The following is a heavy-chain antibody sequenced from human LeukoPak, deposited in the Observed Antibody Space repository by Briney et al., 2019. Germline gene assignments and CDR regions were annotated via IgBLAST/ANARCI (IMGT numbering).Heavy chain of an antibody. CDR2: INHSGST. CDR3: ARAPQRSYQHNWFDP. Sequence: PSETLSLTCAVYGGSFSGYCWSWIRQPPGKGLEWIGEINHSGSTNYNPSLKSRVTISVDTSKNQFSLKLSSVTAADTAVYYCARAPQRSYQHNWFDPWGQGTLVTVSS. V-gene: IGHV4-34*01. J-gene: IGHJ5*02. CDR1: GGSFSGYC. D-gene: IGHD2-21*01.